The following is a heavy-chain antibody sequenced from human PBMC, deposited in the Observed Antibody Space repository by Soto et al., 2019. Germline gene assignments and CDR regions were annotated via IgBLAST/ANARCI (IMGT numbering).Heavy chain of an antibody. CDR2: ISGSGGST. V-gene: IGHV3-23*01. J-gene: IGHJ6*02. D-gene: IGHD5-12*01. Sequence: PXGSLRLSCAASGVTFSSNAMSWVRQAPGKGLEWVSAISGSGGSTYYADSVKGRFTIPRDNSKNTLYLQMNSLRAEDTAVYYFAKAKVAAPRGYYGMDVWGQGTTVTVSS. CDR1: GVTFSSNA. CDR3: AKAKVAAPRGYYGMDV.